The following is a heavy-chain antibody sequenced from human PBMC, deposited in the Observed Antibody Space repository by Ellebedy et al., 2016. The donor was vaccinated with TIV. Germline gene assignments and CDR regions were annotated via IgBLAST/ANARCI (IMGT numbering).Heavy chain of an antibody. D-gene: IGHD6-19*01. V-gene: IGHV3-23*01. J-gene: IGHJ4*02. Sequence: GESLKTSCAASGFTFSDYYMSWVRQTPGKGLEWVTASSGSGSSPYYADPVTGRFTIYRDNSNNTLYLQTRSLRVEDTAVYFCPKAEVGVSGWKTWGQGTLVTVSS. CDR3: PKAEVGVSGWKT. CDR2: SSGSGSSP. CDR1: GFTFSDYY.